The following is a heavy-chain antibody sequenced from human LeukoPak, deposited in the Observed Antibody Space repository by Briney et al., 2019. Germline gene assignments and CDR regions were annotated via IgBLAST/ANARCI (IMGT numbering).Heavy chain of an antibody. Sequence: PGGSLRLSCAASGFTFSTYWMSWVRQAPGKGLEWVANIRPDGSEKYYVDSVKGRLTISRDNAKNSLSLQMNSLRGEDTAVYYCAKVYSARTYAFDMWGQGTVVSVSS. CDR2: IRPDGSEK. CDR3: AKVYSARTYAFDM. J-gene: IGHJ3*02. CDR1: GFTFSTYW. V-gene: IGHV3-7*01. D-gene: IGHD6-6*01.